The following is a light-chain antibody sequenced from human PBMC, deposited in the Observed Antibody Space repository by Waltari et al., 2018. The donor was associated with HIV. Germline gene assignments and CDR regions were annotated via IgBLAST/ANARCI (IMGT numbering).Light chain of an antibody. CDR1: QSISNY. CDR3: QQSYSFT. CDR2: GAS. V-gene: IGKV1-39*01. Sequence: DIQMTQSPSSLSASVGDRVTITCRASQSISNYLTWYQQKVGKAPKLLSYGASTLQSGVPPRFSGSGSGTDFTLTISSLQPEDFATYYCQQSYSFTFGGGTKVEIK. J-gene: IGKJ4*01.